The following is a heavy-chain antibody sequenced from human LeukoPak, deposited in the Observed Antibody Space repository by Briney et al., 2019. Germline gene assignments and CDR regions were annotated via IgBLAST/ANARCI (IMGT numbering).Heavy chain of an antibody. J-gene: IGHJ3*02. CDR2: IYSSGST. Sequence: PSETLSLTCTVSGGSISSYYWSWIRQPPGKGLEWIGNIYSSGSTYYSPSLKSRVTISVDTSTNQFSLKLSSVTAADAALYYCAKCYSFLDGFDIWGQGTMVSVSS. CDR3: AKCYSFLDGFDI. CDR1: GGSISSYY. D-gene: IGHD2-15*01. V-gene: IGHV4-59*04.